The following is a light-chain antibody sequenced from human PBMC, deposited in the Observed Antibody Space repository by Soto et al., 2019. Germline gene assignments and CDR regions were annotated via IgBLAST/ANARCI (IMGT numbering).Light chain of an antibody. J-gene: IGKJ1*01. V-gene: IGKV3-15*01. CDR3: QQYDNWWT. CDR2: GAS. Sequence: EIVMTQSPATLSVSPGERATLSCRASQSVTSNLAWYQKKPGQPPRLLIYGASTRATGIPARFSGSGSGTDFTLTISSLQSEDFAVYYCQQYDNWWTFGQGTRVEIK. CDR1: QSVTSN.